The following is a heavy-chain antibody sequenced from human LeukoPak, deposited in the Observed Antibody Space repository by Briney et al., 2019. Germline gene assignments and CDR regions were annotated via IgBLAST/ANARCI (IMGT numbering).Heavy chain of an antibody. Sequence: SETPSLTCTVFYGSFSGYYWSWIRQPPGKGLEWIGEINHSGNTNYNPSLKSRITISADTSKDQFTLKLSSVTAADTALYYCARHGLVAARHAFDIWGQGTMVTVSS. CDR1: YGSFSGYY. V-gene: IGHV4-34*01. CDR3: ARHGLVAARHAFDI. J-gene: IGHJ3*02. CDR2: INHSGNT. D-gene: IGHD6-6*01.